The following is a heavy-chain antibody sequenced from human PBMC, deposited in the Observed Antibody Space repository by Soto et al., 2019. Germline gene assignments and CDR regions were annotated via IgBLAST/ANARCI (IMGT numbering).Heavy chain of an antibody. Sequence: EVQLLESGGGLVQPGGSLRLSCAASGFTFSSYAMSWVRQAPGKGLEWVSAISGSGGSTYYADSVKGRFTISRDNSKNTMYRQMNSLRAEDTAVYYCARRSSGWYFDYWGQGTLVTVSS. CDR2: ISGSGGST. CDR3: ARRSSGWYFDY. D-gene: IGHD6-19*01. CDR1: GFTFSSYA. J-gene: IGHJ4*02. V-gene: IGHV3-23*01.